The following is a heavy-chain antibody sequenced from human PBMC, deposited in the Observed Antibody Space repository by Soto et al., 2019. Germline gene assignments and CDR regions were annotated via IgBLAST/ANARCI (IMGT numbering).Heavy chain of an antibody. V-gene: IGHV3-30*18. CDR3: AKDRGRPVYYFDY. CDR2: ISYDGSNK. J-gene: IGHJ4*02. Sequence: QVQLVESGGGVVQPGRSLRLSCAASAFTFSSYGMHWVRQAPGKGLEWVAVISYDGSNKYYADSVKGRFTISRDNSKNTLYLQMNSLRAEDTDVYYCAKDRGRPVYYFDYWGQGTLVTVSS. CDR1: AFTFSSYG.